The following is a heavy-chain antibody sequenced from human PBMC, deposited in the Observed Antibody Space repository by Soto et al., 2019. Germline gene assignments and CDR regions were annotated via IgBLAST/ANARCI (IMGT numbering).Heavy chain of an antibody. D-gene: IGHD1-26*01. Sequence: QVQLQESGPGLVKPSQTLSLTCTVSGGSISSGGYYWSWIRQHPGKGLEWIGYIYYSGSTYHNPSREGRVTLAVDTAKNHFPLKLSSVAAADTAVYYCARGGSGSSSIDYWGQGTLVTVSS. CDR3: ARGGSGSSSIDY. J-gene: IGHJ4*02. CDR1: GGSISSGGYY. V-gene: IGHV4-31*03. CDR2: IYYSGST.